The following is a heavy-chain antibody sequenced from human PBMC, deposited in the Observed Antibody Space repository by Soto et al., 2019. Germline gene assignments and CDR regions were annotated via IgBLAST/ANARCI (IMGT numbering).Heavy chain of an antibody. D-gene: IGHD5-12*01. CDR2: IKGDGSET. Sequence: PGGSLRLSCAASGFTFSSYWMHWFRQAPGKGLVWVSRIKGDGSETNYADSVKGRFTISRDNAKNTLYLQLNSLRAEDTAVYYCLRGNSGYGNFDYWGQGTRVTVSS. V-gene: IGHV3-74*01. CDR3: LRGNSGYGNFDY. CDR1: GFTFSSYW. J-gene: IGHJ4*02.